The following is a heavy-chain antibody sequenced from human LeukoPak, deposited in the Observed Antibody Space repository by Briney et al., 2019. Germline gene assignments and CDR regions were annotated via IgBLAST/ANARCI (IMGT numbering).Heavy chain of an antibody. V-gene: IGHV4-39*07. CDR1: GGSISSSSYY. Sequence: SETLSLTCTVSGGSISSSSYYWGWIRQPPGKGLEWIGSIYYSGSTNYNPSLKSRVTMSVDTSKNQFSLKLSSVTAADTAVYYCARDYQLPRWDAFDIWGQGTMVTVSS. CDR2: IYYSGST. D-gene: IGHD2-2*01. J-gene: IGHJ3*02. CDR3: ARDYQLPRWDAFDI.